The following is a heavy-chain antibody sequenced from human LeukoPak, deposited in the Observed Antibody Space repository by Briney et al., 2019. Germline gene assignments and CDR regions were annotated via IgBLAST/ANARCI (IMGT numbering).Heavy chain of an antibody. J-gene: IGHJ4*02. Sequence: PSETLSLTCAVYGGSFSGYYWSWIRQPPGKGLEWIGEINYSGSTNYNPSLKSRVTISVDTSRNQFSLKLSSVTAADTAIYYCARGGEGYHFGSASQDYWGQGTLVTVSS. CDR1: GGSFSGYY. CDR3: ARGGEGYHFGSASQDY. D-gene: IGHD3-10*01. CDR2: INYSGST. V-gene: IGHV4-34*01.